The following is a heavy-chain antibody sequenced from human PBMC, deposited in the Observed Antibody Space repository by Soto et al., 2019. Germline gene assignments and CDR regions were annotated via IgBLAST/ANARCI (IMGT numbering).Heavy chain of an antibody. CDR1: GFTFSSYA. CDR2: ISGSGGST. D-gene: IGHD3-10*01. J-gene: IGHJ5*02. Sequence: GGSLRLSCAASGFTFSSYAMSWVRQAPGKGLEWVSAISGSGGSTYYADSVKGRFTISRDNSKNTLYLQMNSLRAEDTAVYYCAKDPVRGVIIPNWFDPWGQGTLVTVSS. V-gene: IGHV3-23*01. CDR3: AKDPVRGVIIPNWFDP.